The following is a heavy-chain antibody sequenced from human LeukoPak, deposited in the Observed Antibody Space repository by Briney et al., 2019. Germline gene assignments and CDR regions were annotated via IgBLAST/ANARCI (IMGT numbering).Heavy chain of an antibody. D-gene: IGHD1-1*01. CDR2: INIDGSTT. V-gene: IGHV3-74*01. CDR3: ISDHTGHDDY. Sequence: PGGSLRLSCAASGFSLSSYWMHWVRQAPGKGLVWVSRINIDGSTTTYADSVKGRFTISRDNAKNTLSLQMNSLRADDTAVYYCISDHTGHDDYWGQGTLVAVSS. CDR1: GFSLSSYW. J-gene: IGHJ4*02.